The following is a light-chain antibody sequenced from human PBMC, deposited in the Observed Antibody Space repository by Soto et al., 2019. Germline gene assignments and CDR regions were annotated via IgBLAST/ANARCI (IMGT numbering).Light chain of an antibody. CDR2: DAS. Sequence: EIVLTQSPATLSLSPGERATLSCRASQSIGSQLAWYRLKPGQAPRLLIYDASSRATDIPARFSGSGSGTDFTLTISSLQSEDFAVYYCQQYNNWPLTFGGGTKVEIK. V-gene: IGKV3-11*01. J-gene: IGKJ4*01. CDR1: QSIGSQ. CDR3: QQYNNWPLT.